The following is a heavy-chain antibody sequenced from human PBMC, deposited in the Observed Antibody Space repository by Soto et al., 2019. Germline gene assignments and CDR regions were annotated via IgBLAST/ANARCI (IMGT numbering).Heavy chain of an antibody. CDR2: IYPGDSDA. CDR3: ARHADYTPLPGCFYYFDY. D-gene: IGHD3-9*01. Sequence: GESLKISCKSSGYSFTDYWIGWVRQMPGKGLEWMGIIYPGDSDARYSPSFEGQVTISVDTSINTAFLRRNSLTASDTAIYYCARHADYTPLPGCFYYFDYWGQGHLVTASS. V-gene: IGHV5-51*01. J-gene: IGHJ4*02. CDR1: GYSFTDYW.